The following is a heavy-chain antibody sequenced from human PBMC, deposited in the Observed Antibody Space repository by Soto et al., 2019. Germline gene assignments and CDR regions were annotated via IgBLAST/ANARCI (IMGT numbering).Heavy chain of an antibody. D-gene: IGHD3-16*02. V-gene: IGHV4-59*01. CDR1: GGSISSYY. CDR2: IYYSGST. Sequence: SETLSLTCTVSGGSISSYYWSWIRQPPGKGLEWIGYIYYSGSTNYNPSLKSRVTISVDTSKNQFSLKLSSVTAADTAVYYCARLSSGSYRFDYWGQGTLLTVSS. J-gene: IGHJ4*02. CDR3: ARLSSGSYRFDY.